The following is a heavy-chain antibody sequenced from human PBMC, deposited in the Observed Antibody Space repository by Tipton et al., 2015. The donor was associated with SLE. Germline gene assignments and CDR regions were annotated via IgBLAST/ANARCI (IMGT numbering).Heavy chain of an antibody. CDR2: TYYSGST. V-gene: IGHV4-59*01. D-gene: IGHD5-18*01. CDR1: GGSISSYY. J-gene: IGHJ4*02. Sequence: GLVKPSETLSLTCTVSGGSISSYYWSWIRQPPGKGLEWIGYTYYSGSTNYNPSLKSRVTISVDTSKNQFSLKLSSVTAADTAVYYCARDGYSYPFDYWGQGTLVTVSS. CDR3: ARDGYSYPFDY.